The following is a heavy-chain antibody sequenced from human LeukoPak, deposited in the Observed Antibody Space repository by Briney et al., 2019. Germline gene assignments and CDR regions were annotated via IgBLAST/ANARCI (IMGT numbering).Heavy chain of an antibody. V-gene: IGHV4-34*01. D-gene: IGHD6-13*01. Sequence: LETLSLTCAVYGGSFSGYYWSWIRQPPGKGLEWIGEINHSGSTNYNPSLKSRVTISVDTSKNQFSLKLSSVTAADTAVYYCARGRFGYSSSWYDYWGQGTLVTVSS. CDR1: GGSFSGYY. CDR2: INHSGST. CDR3: ARGRFGYSSSWYDY. J-gene: IGHJ4*02.